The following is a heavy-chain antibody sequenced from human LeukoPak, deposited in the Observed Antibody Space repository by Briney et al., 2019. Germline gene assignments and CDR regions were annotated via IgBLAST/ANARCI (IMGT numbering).Heavy chain of an antibody. V-gene: IGHV1-8*02. CDR3: ARVGNAPYQWLVLHTYNWFDP. D-gene: IGHD6-19*01. CDR2: MNPNSGNT. J-gene: IGHJ5*02. Sequence: ASVKVSCKASGYTFTGYYMHWVRQATGQGLEWMGWMNPNSGNTGYAQKFQGRVTMTRNTSISTAYMELSSLRSEDTAVYYCARVGNAPYQWLVLHTYNWFDPWGQGTLVTVSS. CDR1: GYTFTGYY.